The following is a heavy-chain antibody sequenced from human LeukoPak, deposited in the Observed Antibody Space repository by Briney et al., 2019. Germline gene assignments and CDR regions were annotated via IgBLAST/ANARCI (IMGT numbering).Heavy chain of an antibody. CDR3: ARTTLAASDV. J-gene: IGHJ6*02. Sequence: GASVKVSCKASGYTFTGYYMHWVRQAPGQGLEWMGWINPNSGGTNYAQKFQGRVTMSVDTSKNQFSLKLSSVTAADTAVYYCARTTLAASDVWGQGTTVTVSS. V-gene: IGHV1-2*02. CDR2: INPNSGGT. CDR1: GYTFTGYY. D-gene: IGHD6-13*01.